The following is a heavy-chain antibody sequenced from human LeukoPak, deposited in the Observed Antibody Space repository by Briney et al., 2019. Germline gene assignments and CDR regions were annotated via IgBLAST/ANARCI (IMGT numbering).Heavy chain of an antibody. Sequence: SETLSLTCTVSGGSISSGSYYWSWIRQPAGKGLEWIGRIYTSGSTNYNPSLKSRVTISVDRSKNQFSLKLSSVTAADTAVYYCARGYYGSGWFDPWGQGTLVTVSS. D-gene: IGHD3-10*01. CDR2: IYTSGST. J-gene: IGHJ5*02. CDR3: ARGYYGSGWFDP. CDR1: GGSISSGSYY. V-gene: IGHV4-61*02.